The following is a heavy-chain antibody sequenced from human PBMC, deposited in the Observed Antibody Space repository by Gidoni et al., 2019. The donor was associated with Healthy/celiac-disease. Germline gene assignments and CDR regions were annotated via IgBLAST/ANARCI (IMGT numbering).Heavy chain of an antibody. J-gene: IGHJ4*02. CDR2: IYYSGST. CDR1: GGSLSSSSYY. V-gene: IGHV4-39*01. D-gene: IGHD6-19*01. Sequence: QLQLQESGPGLVKPSETLSLTCTVSGGSLSSSSYYWGWIRQPPGKGLEWIGSIYYSGSTYYNPSLKSRVTISVDTSKNQFSLKLSAVTAADTAVYYCARLKYSSGWYYFDYWGQGTLVTVSS. CDR3: ARLKYSSGWYYFDY.